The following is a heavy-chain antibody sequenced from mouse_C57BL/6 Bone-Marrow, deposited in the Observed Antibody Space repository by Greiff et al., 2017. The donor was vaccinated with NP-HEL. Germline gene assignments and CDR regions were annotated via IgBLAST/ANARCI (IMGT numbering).Heavy chain of an antibody. CDR2: IDPENGDT. CDR1: GFNIKDDY. Sequence: VQLQQSGAELVRPGASVKLSCTASGFNIKDDYMHWVKQRPEQGLEWIGWIDPENGDTEYASKFQGKATITADTSSNTAYLQLSSLTSEDTAVYYCTAYYGSFDYWGQGTTLTVSS. J-gene: IGHJ2*01. V-gene: IGHV14-4*01. D-gene: IGHD1-1*01. CDR3: TAYYGSFDY.